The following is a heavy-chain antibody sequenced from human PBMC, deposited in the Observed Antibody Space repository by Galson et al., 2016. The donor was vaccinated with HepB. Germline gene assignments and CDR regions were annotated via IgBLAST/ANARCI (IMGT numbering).Heavy chain of an antibody. Sequence: SLRLSCAASGFTFSNYHMNWVRQSQERGLEWVSFASSGGDTTYYIDSVRGRFTVSRDNSKDTLYLQMDNLRAEDTATYYCAKDHGYCRGGSCHFDRLAWGLGTLVTVSS. J-gene: IGHJ5*02. V-gene: IGHV3-23*03. CDR3: AKDHGYCRGGSCHFDRLA. CDR2: ASSGGDTT. D-gene: IGHD2-15*01. CDR1: GFTFSNYH.